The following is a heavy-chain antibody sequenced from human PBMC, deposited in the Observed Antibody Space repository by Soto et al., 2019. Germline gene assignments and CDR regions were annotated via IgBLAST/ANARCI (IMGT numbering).Heavy chain of an antibody. D-gene: IGHD5-18*01. J-gene: IGHJ6*02. CDR3: ASVKYSPPYYYHFGMDV. CDR1: GYTFTSYG. Sequence: QVQLVQSGAEVKKPGASVKVSCKASGYTFTSYGISWVRQAPGQGIEWMGWISAYNGNTNYAQQLQGRVTMTTDTSTSTAYMELRSLRSDDTAVYYCASVKYSPPYYYHFGMDVWGQGTTVTVSS. V-gene: IGHV1-18*01. CDR2: ISAYNGNT.